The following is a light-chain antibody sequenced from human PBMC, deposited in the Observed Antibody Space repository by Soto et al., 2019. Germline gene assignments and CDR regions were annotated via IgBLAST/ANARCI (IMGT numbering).Light chain of an antibody. Sequence: QSVLTQPASVSGSPGQSITISCTGTSSDVGSHNFVSWHQQHPGKAPKFMIYGVKNRPSGVSNRFSGSKSGNTASLTISGLQAEDEADYYCSSYTSTNTWVFGGGTQLTVL. V-gene: IGLV2-14*01. CDR1: SSDVGSHNF. CDR3: SSYTSTNTWV. CDR2: GVK. J-gene: IGLJ3*02.